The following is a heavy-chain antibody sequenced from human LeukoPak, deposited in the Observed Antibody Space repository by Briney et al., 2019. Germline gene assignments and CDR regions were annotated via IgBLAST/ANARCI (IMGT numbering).Heavy chain of an antibody. V-gene: IGHV5-51*01. CDR3: ARRSTNFNWFDP. Sequence: GESLKISCKGSGYSFTNSWIGWVRQMPGTGLELMGIIYPGDSDTRYSPSFQGQVTISADKSISTAYLQWSSLKASDTAMYYCARRSTNFNWFDPWGQGTLVTVSS. CDR2: IYPGDSDT. D-gene: IGHD2-2*01. CDR1: GYSFTNSW. J-gene: IGHJ5*02.